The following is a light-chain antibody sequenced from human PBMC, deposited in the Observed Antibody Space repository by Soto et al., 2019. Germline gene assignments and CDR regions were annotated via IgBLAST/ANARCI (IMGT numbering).Light chain of an antibody. CDR1: QDITNH. V-gene: IGKV1-33*01. Sequence: DIQMTHSPSSLSASVGDTVTITCQASQDITNHLNWYQHKPGKAPNLLIYDATHLETVAPSRFTGSGSGTFFPLTISRLDSEDIASYYCQTFDGVPTFGHGTRVDF. CDR3: QTFDGVPT. CDR2: DAT. J-gene: IGKJ3*01.